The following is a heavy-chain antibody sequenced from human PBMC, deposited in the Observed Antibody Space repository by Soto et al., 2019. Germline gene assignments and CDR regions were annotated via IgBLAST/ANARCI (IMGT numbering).Heavy chain of an antibody. CDR2: IYYSGST. D-gene: IGHD5-12*01. J-gene: IGHJ3*02. V-gene: IGHV4-31*02. Sequence: WTWIRQRPGNGLEWIGYIYYSGSTYYSPSLKSRLSISLDTSKNQFSLRLSSGTAADTAMYYCARARLRAVYAFDIWGQGTMVTVSS. CDR3: ARARLRAVYAFDI.